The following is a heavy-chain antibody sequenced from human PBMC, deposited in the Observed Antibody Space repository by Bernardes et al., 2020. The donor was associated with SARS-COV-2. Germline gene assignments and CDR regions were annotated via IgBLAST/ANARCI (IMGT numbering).Heavy chain of an antibody. CDR2: ISSNGGST. V-gene: IGHV3-64D*09. CDR3: VKRATIFGVVIDFDY. J-gene: IGHJ4*02. Sequence: GSLRLSCSASGFTFSSYAMHWVRQAPGKGLEYVSAISSNGGSTYYADSVKGRFTISRDNSKNTLYLQMSSLRAEDTAVYYCVKRATIFGVVIDFDYWGQGTLVTVSS. D-gene: IGHD3-3*01. CDR1: GFTFSSYA.